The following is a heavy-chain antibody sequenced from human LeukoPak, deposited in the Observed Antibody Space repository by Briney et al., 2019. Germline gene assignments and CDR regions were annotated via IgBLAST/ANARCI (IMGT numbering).Heavy chain of an antibody. V-gene: IGHV4-38-2*01. CDR3: ARSLYYYYYMDV. CDR1: GYSISSGYY. Sequence: PSETLSLTCAVSGYSISSGYYWGWIRQPPGKGLERIGSIYHSGSTYYNPSLKSRVTISVDTSKNQFSLKLSSVTAADTAVYYFARSLYYYYYMDVWGKGTTVTVSS. J-gene: IGHJ6*03. CDR2: IYHSGST.